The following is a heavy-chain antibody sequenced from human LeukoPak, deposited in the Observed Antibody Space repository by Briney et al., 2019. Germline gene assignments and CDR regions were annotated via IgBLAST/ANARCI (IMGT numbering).Heavy chain of an antibody. J-gene: IGHJ4*02. V-gene: IGHV4-61*02. D-gene: IGHD3-22*01. CDR3: ARDRYYYDSSGYSLFDY. Sequence: PSETLSLTCTVSGGSISSGSYYWSWIRQPAGKGLEWIGRMHTTGRINYNPSLKSRVTMSVDTSKNQCSLKLSSVTAADTAVYYCARDRYYYDSSGYSLFDYWGQGTLVTVSS. CDR2: MHTTGRI. CDR1: GGSISSGSYY.